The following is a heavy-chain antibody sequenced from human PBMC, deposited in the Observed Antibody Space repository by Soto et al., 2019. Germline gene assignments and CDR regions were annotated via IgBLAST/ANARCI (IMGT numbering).Heavy chain of an antibody. CDR2: LKPRTDGGAI. CDR3: VTVRRGYYDTSAHYYFSH. Sequence: EVKLVESGGGLVKTGGSLRLSCAASDFSFTDSWMNWVRQSPGRGLEWVGRLKPRTDGGAIDYAAAVKGRFTISRDESANTVYLNINSLTADDTAVYFCVTVRRGYYDTSAHYYFSHWGPRTLVTVSS. V-gene: IGHV3-15*07. J-gene: IGHJ4*02. CDR1: DFSFTDSW. D-gene: IGHD3-22*01.